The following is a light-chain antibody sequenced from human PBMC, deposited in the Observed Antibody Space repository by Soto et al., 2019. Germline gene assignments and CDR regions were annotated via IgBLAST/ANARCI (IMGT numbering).Light chain of an antibody. Sequence: DIQMTQSPSSLSASVGDRVTITCRASQRISAYLNWYQQNPGEAPKLLIFDVSVLESGVPSRFSGSGSETDFTLSITSLQPEDFATYYCLQTYSPPLAFGPGTTVDFK. CDR1: QRISAY. V-gene: IGKV1-39*01. CDR3: LQTYSPPLA. CDR2: DVS. J-gene: IGKJ3*01.